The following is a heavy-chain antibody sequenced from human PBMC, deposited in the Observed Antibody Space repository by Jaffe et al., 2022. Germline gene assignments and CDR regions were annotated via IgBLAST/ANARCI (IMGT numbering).Heavy chain of an antibody. Sequence: EVQLVESGGGLVKPGGSLRLSCAASGFTFSSYSMNWVRQAPGKGLEWVSSISSSSSYIYYADSVKGRFTISRDNAKNSLYLQMNSLRAEDTAVYYCARDVVTTIYEFDIWGQGTMVTVSS. V-gene: IGHV3-21*01. CDR2: ISSSSSYI. J-gene: IGHJ3*02. D-gene: IGHD2-21*02. CDR1: GFTFSSYS. CDR3: ARDVVTTIYEFDI.